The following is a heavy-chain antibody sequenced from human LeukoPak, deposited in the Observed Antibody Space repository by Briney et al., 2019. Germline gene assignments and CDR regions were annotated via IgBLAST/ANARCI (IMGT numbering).Heavy chain of an antibody. J-gene: IGHJ4*02. CDR1: GFTFSSYV. D-gene: IGHD1-26*01. CDR2: INGGGGT. Sequence: GGSLRLSCAVSGFTFSSYVMSWVRQAPGKGLEWVSGINGGGGTYYADYVKGRFTTSRDNSKNTLYLQMNSLTADDTAVYYCEAHLYSGNLPDYWGQGTLVTVSS. V-gene: IGHV3-23*01. CDR3: EAHLYSGNLPDY.